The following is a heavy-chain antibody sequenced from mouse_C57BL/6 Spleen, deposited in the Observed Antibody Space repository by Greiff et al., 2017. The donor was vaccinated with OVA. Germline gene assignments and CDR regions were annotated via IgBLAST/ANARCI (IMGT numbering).Heavy chain of an antibody. D-gene: IGHD1-1*01. CDR1: GFSLSTFGMG. Sequence: QVTLKVSGPGILQPSQTLSLTCSFSGFSLSTFGMGVGWIRPPSGKGLEWLAHIWWDDDKYFNPALKSRLTISKDTSKNQVFLKIANVDTADTATYYCARIRNYYGSSYRYFDVWGTGTTVTVSS. J-gene: IGHJ1*03. CDR2: IWWDDDK. CDR3: ARIRNYYGSSYRYFDV. V-gene: IGHV8-8*01.